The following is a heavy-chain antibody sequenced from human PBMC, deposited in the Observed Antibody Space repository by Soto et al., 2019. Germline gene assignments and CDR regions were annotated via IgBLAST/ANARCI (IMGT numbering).Heavy chain of an antibody. D-gene: IGHD2-2*01. Sequence: PGGSLRLSCAASGFTFSSYAIHWVRQAPGKGLEWVAVISYDGSNKYYADSVKGRFTISRDNSKNTLYLQMNSLRAEDTAVYCCARVPYCSSSGCYSWFDPWGQGT. CDR2: ISYDGSNK. CDR3: ARVPYCSSSGCYSWFDP. CDR1: GFTFSSYA. V-gene: IGHV3-30-3*01. J-gene: IGHJ5*02.